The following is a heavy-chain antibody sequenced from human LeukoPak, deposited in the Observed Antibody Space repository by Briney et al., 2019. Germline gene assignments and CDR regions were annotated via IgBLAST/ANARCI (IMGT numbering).Heavy chain of an antibody. CDR3: ARGADRWNHFDY. J-gene: IGHJ4*02. Sequence: GGSLRLSCAASGFTVSSSFMSWVRQAPGRGLEWVSVIYSGGSTYYADSVKGRFTISRDNSKNTVSLQMNSLRAEDTAVYYCARGADRWNHFDYWGQGTLVTVSS. V-gene: IGHV3-53*01. CDR1: GFTVSSSF. D-gene: IGHD1-1*01. CDR2: IYSGGST.